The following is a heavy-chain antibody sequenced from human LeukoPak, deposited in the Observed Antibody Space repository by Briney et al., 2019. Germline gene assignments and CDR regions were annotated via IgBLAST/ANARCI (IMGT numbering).Heavy chain of an antibody. CDR3: AREGTTVVPDYYYYYMDV. J-gene: IGHJ6*03. Sequence: PRASVKVSCKASGYTFTSYGISWVRQAPGQGLEWMGWISAYNGNTNYAQKLQGRVTMTTDTSTSTAYMELRSLRSDDTAVYYCAREGTTVVPDYYYYYMDVWGKGTTVTVSS. V-gene: IGHV1-18*01. CDR2: ISAYNGNT. CDR1: GYTFTSYG. D-gene: IGHD4-23*01.